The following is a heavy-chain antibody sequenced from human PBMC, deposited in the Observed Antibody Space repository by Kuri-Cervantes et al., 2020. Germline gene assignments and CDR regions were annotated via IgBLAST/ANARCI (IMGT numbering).Heavy chain of an antibody. D-gene: IGHD3-10*01. CDR3: ARDPTGAIWFRDNDAFDI. J-gene: IGHJ3*02. CDR1: GGSISSYY. Sequence: ESLKISCTVSGGSISSYYWSWIRQPPGKGLEWIGYIYYSGSTNYNPSLKSRVTISVDTSKNQFSLKLSSVTAADTAVYYCARDPTGAIWFRDNDAFDIWGQGTMVTVSS. CDR2: IYYSGST. V-gene: IGHV4-59*12.